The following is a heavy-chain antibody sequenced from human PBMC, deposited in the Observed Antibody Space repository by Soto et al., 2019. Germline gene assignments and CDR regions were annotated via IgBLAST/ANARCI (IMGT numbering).Heavy chain of an antibody. CDR3: ARDVYDSSGYPDY. CDR2: INPNSGGT. Sequence: ASVKVSCKASGYTFTSYDINWVRQATGQGLEWMGWINPNSGGTNYAQKFQGRVTMTRDTSISTAYMELSRLRSDDTAVYYCARDVYDSSGYPDYWGPGTLVTVSS. CDR1: GYTFTSYD. V-gene: IGHV1-2*02. D-gene: IGHD3-22*01. J-gene: IGHJ4*02.